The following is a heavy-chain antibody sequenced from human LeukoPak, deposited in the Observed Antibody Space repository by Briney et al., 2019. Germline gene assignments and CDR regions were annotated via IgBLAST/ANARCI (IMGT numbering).Heavy chain of an antibody. Sequence: SETLSLTCAVSGYSISSGYYWAWIRPPPGKGLEWIGSIYHSGSTYYKPSLKSRVTISVDMSKNQFSLKVNSVTAADTAVYYCARHGGHSGFDPYDYWGQGTLVTVSS. D-gene: IGHD5-12*01. V-gene: IGHV4-38-2*01. J-gene: IGHJ4*02. CDR2: IYHSGST. CDR1: GYSISSGYY. CDR3: ARHGGHSGFDPYDY.